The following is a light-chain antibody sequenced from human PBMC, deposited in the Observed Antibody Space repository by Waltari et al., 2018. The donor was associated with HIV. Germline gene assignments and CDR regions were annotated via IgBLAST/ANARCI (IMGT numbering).Light chain of an antibody. V-gene: IGLV2-14*01. CDR3: ASYTRSGILL. CDR2: EVS. J-gene: IGLJ2*01. CDR1: SSDIGAYNF. Sequence: QSALTQPASVSGSPGKSITISCIGSSSDIGAYNFFPWYQQRPGKAPKLMIYEVSDRPSGSSNRFSGSKSGITASLTISGLQADDEADYYCASYTRSGILLFGGGTRLTVL.